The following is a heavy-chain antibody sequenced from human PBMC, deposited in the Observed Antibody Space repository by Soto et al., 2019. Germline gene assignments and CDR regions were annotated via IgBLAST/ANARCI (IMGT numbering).Heavy chain of an antibody. D-gene: IGHD3-16*01. V-gene: IGHV3-23*01. J-gene: IGHJ4*02. CDR1: GFTFSSYA. CDR2: ISGSGGST. CDR3: AKDLSYAYIWGSYLSCYFDY. Sequence: GGSLRLSCAASGFTFSSYAMSWVRQAPGKGLEWVSAISGSGGSTYYADSVKGRFTISRDNSKNTLYLQMNSLRAEDTAVYYCAKDLSYAYIWGSYLSCYFDYWGQGT.